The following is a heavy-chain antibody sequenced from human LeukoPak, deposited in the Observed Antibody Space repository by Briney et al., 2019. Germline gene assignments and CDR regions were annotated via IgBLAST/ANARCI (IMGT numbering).Heavy chain of an antibody. Sequence: SETLSLTCTVSGGSISSYYWSWIRQHPGKGLEWIGYIYYSGSTYYNPSLKSRVTISVDTSKNQFSLKLSSVTTADTAVYYCARDSGAYSGPPMYWGQGTLVTVSS. CDR1: GGSISSYY. J-gene: IGHJ4*02. D-gene: IGHD5-12*01. CDR2: IYYSGST. CDR3: ARDSGAYSGPPMY. V-gene: IGHV4-59*06.